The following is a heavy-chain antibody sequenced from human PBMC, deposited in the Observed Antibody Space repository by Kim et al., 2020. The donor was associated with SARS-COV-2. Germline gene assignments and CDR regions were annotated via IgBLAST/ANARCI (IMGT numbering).Heavy chain of an antibody. J-gene: IGHJ4*02. D-gene: IGHD6-13*01. CDR3: ARVDEYSSSWYSFDY. Sequence: AASGKGRFTISRDNSKNTLYLQMNSLRAEDTAVYYCARVDEYSSSWYSFDYWGQGTLVTVSS. V-gene: IGHV3-30*07.